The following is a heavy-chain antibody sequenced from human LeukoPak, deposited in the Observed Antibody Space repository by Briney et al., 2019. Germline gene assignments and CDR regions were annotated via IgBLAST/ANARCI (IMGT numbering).Heavy chain of an antibody. CDR1: GGSISSYY. CDR3: ARRLTIFGVVNYFDY. Sequence: SATLSLTCTFSGGSISSYYWSWIRQPPGKGLEWIGYIYYSGSTNYNPSLKSRVTISVDTSKDQFSLKLSSVTAADTAVYYCARRLTIFGVVNYFDYWGQGTLVTVSS. J-gene: IGHJ4*02. CDR2: IYYSGST. V-gene: IGHV4-59*08. D-gene: IGHD3-3*01.